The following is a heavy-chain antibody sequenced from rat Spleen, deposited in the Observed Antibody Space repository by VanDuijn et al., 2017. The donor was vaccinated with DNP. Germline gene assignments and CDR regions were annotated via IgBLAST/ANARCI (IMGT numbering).Heavy chain of an antibody. Sequence: EVQLVESGGGLVQPGRSLKLSCAASGFTFSDYAMAWVRQAPKKGLEWVATISYDGSRTYYRDSVKGRFTISRDNAKSTLYLQMDSLRSEDTATYYCAKGDYSSWGAMDAWGQGTSVTVSS. CDR2: ISYDGSRT. CDR3: AKGDYSSWGAMDA. CDR1: GFTFSDYA. V-gene: IGHV5-17*01. J-gene: IGHJ4*01. D-gene: IGHD1-2*01.